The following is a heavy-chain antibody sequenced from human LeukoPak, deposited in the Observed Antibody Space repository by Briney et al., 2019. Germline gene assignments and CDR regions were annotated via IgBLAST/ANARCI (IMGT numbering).Heavy chain of an antibody. V-gene: IGHV3-48*03. Sequence: TGGSLRLSYAASGFTFSRYEMNWVRQAPGKGLEWVSYISRSGDTIYFADSVKGRFTISRDNAKNSLYLQMSSLRAEDTAVYYCARDYASDYWGQGTLVTVSS. D-gene: IGHD3-10*01. CDR1: GFTFSRYE. CDR3: ARDYASDY. CDR2: ISRSGDTI. J-gene: IGHJ4*02.